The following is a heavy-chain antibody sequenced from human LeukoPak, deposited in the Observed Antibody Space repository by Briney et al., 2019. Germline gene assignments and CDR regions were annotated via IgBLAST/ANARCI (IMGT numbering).Heavy chain of an antibody. CDR1: GGSIGSYY. CDR2: IYYSGST. CDR3: ARGRLRFLEEYYFDY. V-gene: IGHV4-59*01. D-gene: IGHD3-3*01. J-gene: IGHJ4*02. Sequence: PSETLSLTCTVSGGSIGSYYWSWIRQPPGKGLEWIGYIYYSGSTNYNPSLKSRVTISVDTSKNQFSLKLSSVTAADTAVYYCARGRLRFLEEYYFDYWGQGTLVTVSS.